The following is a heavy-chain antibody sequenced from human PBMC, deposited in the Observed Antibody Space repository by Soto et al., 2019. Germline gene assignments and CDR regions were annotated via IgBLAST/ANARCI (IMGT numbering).Heavy chain of an antibody. V-gene: IGHV3-64*01. CDR1: GFTFSSYA. J-gene: IGHJ6*03. Sequence: EVQLVESGGGLVQPGGSLRLSCAASGFTFSSYAMHWVRQAPGKGLEYVSAISSNGGSTYYANSVKGRFTISRDNSKNTLYLQMGSLRAEDMAVYYCARDRGSGSFYYMDVWGKGTTVTVSS. D-gene: IGHD3-10*01. CDR3: ARDRGSGSFYYMDV. CDR2: ISSNGGST.